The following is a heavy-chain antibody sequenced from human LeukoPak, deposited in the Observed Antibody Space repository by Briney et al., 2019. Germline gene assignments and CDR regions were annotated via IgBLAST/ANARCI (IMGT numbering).Heavy chain of an antibody. V-gene: IGHV4-30-4*01. Sequence: SQTLSLTCTVSGGSISSGDYYWSWIRQPPGKGLEWIGYIYYSGSTYYNPSLKSRVTLSVDTSKNQFSLKLSSVTAADTAVYYCARDRSGENWFDPWGQGTLVTVSS. CDR3: ARDRSGENWFDP. J-gene: IGHJ5*02. CDR1: GGSISSGDYY. CDR2: IYYSGST. D-gene: IGHD3-10*01.